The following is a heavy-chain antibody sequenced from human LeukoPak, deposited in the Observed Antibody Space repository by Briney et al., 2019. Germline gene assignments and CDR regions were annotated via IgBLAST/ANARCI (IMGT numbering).Heavy chain of an antibody. Sequence: SETLPLTCSVSGGSISPYYWSWIRQPPGKGLEWIGYIYYSGDTNYNSSLESRVTISVDTSKNQSSLKLTSVTAADTAVYYCARGGSGGTYWGQGTLVVVSS. CDR2: IYYSGDT. J-gene: IGHJ4*02. D-gene: IGHD1-14*01. CDR1: GGSISPYY. V-gene: IGHV4-59*01. CDR3: ARGGSGGTY.